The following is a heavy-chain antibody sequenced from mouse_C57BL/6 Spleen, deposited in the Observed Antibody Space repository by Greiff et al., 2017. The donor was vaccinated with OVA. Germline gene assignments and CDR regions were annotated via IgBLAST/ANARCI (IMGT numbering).Heavy chain of an antibody. D-gene: IGHD1-1*02. V-gene: IGHV1-53*01. CDR3: AREGSPWYFDV. CDR1: GYTFTSYW. J-gene: IGHJ1*03. CDR2: INPSNGGT. Sequence: VQLQQPGTELVKPGASVQLSCKASGYTFTSYWMHWVKQRPGQGLEWIGNINPSNGGTNYTEQFKSKATLTENKSSSKAYMQLSSLTSEDSAVYYCAREGSPWYFDVWGTGTTVTVSS.